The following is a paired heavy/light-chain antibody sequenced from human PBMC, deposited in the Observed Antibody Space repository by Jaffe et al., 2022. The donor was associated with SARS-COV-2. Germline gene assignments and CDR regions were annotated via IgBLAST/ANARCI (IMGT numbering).Heavy chain of an antibody. Sequence: QVQLVESGGGLVKPGGSLRLSCAASGFNFSDFYMSWIRQAPGKGLEWVSYISSSGSTIYYADSVKGRFTISRDNAKNSLSLQMNSLRAEDTAVYYCARDAVWYYYDSSGLDYWGQGTTVTVSS. CDR2: ISSSGSTI. J-gene: IGHJ4*02. D-gene: IGHD3-22*01. CDR1: GFNFSDFY. V-gene: IGHV3-11*01. CDR3: ARDAVWYYYDSSGLDY.
Light chain of an antibody. Sequence: QSALTQPRSVSGSPGQSVTISCIGTSSDVGGYNYVSWYQQHPGRAPKLMIHDVSKRPSGVPDRFSASKSGNTASLTISGLQAEDEADYYCCSYAGSYVYVFGTGTKVTVL. CDR2: DVS. J-gene: IGLJ1*01. CDR3: CSYAGSYVYV. V-gene: IGLV2-11*01. CDR1: SSDVGGYNY.